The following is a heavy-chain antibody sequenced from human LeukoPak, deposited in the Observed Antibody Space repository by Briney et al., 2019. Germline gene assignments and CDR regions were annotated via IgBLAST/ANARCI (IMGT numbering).Heavy chain of an antibody. CDR1: GLTFSDYY. Sequence: GGSLRLSCAASGLTFSDYYMSWIGQAPGKGLEWVSYISSRGSTIYYADSVKGRFTISRDNAKNSLYLQMNSLRAEDTGVYYCARCGDGLPCDFDYWGQGTLVTVSS. D-gene: IGHD3-10*01. CDR3: ARCGDGLPCDFDY. J-gene: IGHJ4*02. CDR2: ISSRGSTI. V-gene: IGHV3-11*04.